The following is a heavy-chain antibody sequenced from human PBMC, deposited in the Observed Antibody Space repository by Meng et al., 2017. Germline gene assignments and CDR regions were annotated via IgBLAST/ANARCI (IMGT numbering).Heavy chain of an antibody. V-gene: IGHV3-43D*04. CDR3: AKDMTGGYYYYGMDV. J-gene: IGHJ6*02. CDR1: GFTFDDYA. Sequence: GESLKISCAASGFTFDDYAMHWVRQAPGKGLEWVSLISWDGGSTYYADPVKGRFTISRDNSKNSLYLQMNSLRAEDTALYYCAKDMTGGYYYYGMDVWGQGTTVTVSS. CDR2: ISWDGGST. D-gene: IGHD3-16*01.